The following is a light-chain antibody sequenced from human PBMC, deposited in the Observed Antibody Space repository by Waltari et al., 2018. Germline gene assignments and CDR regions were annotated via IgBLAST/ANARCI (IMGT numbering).Light chain of an antibody. CDR3: QQYESSPWT. Sequence: EIVLTQSPGTLPLSQGERATLSCRASQSISNNYLAWYQQKPGQAPRLLIYGASSAATGIPARFSGSGSGTDFTLTISRLEPEDFAVYFCQQYESSPWTFGQGTKVEIK. V-gene: IGKV3-20*01. J-gene: IGKJ1*01. CDR2: GAS. CDR1: QSISNNY.